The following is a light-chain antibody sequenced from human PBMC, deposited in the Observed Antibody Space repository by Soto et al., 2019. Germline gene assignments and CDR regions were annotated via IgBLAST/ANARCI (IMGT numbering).Light chain of an antibody. Sequence: DIVMTQSPVSLAVSLGERATINCKSSQSVLYSSNNKNYLAWYQQKPGQPPKLLIYWASTRESGVPDRFSGSGSGTDFTLTISSLQAEDVAVYYCQQYFSTPFTFGPGTKVDI. CDR3: QQYFSTPFT. CDR2: WAS. CDR1: QSVLYSSNNKNY. V-gene: IGKV4-1*01. J-gene: IGKJ3*01.